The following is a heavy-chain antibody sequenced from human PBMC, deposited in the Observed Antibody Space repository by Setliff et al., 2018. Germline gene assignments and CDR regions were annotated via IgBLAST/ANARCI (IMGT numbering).Heavy chain of an antibody. CDR1: GYTFTGHY. CDR2: INPRTGVT. CDR3: AGEGVDSRSSTDYRYYMDV. D-gene: IGHD3-22*01. V-gene: IGHV1-2*02. Sequence: ASVKVSCKASGYTFTGHYIHWVRQAPGQGLVWMGWINPRTGVTNSAQKFQGRVTMTRDTSTGTGYMELRSLKSDDSAVYYCAGEGVDSRSSTDYRYYMDVWGKGTTVTVSS. J-gene: IGHJ6*03.